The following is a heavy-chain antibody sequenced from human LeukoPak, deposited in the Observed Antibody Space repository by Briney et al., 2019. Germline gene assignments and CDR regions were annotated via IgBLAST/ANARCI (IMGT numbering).Heavy chain of an antibody. J-gene: IGHJ4*02. CDR1: GFTFSSYG. CDR3: TRGAAEEQWLVDGYFDY. CDR2: ISYDGSNK. V-gene: IGHV3-30*03. D-gene: IGHD6-19*01. Sequence: GGSLRLSCAASGFTFSSYGMHWVRQAPGKGLEWVAVISYDGSNKYYADSVKGRFTISRDNSKNTLYLQMNSLRAEDTAVYYCTRGAAEEQWLVDGYFDYWGQGTLVTVSS.